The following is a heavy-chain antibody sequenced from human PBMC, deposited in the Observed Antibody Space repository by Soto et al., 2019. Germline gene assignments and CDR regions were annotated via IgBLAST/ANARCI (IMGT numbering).Heavy chain of an antibody. CDR2: IIPIFGTA. D-gene: IGHD2-21*02. V-gene: IGHV1-69*01. Sequence: QVQLVQSGAEVKKPGSSVKVSCKASGGTFSSYAISWVRQAPGQGREWMGGIIPIFGTANYAQKFQGRVTITADESTSTAYMELSSLRSEDTAVYYCAREAYCGGDCYSEYFDYLGQGILVTVSS. CDR1: GGTFSSYA. CDR3: AREAYCGGDCYSEYFDY. J-gene: IGHJ4*02.